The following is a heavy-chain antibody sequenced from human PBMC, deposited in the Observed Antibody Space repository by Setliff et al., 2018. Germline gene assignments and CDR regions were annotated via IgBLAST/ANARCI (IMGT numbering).Heavy chain of an antibody. CDR2: IYTRGST. J-gene: IGHJ4*02. V-gene: IGHV4-61*02. CDR1: GGSSRRGSYY. D-gene: IGHD1-26*01. CDR3: ASMGATRDY. Sequence: PPETLSLPCTVSGGSSRRGSYYWSWLRPPAGKGLEWLGRIYTRGSTNYNPSLKSRVTISVDTSKNQFSLRLSSVTAADTAVYYCASMGATRDYWGQGTLVTVSS.